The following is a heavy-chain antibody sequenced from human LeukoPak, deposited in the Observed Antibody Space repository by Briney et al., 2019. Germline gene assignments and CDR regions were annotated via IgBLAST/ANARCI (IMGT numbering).Heavy chain of an antibody. CDR3: ARDKGWALGMDV. V-gene: IGHV3-23*01. J-gene: IGHJ6*02. D-gene: IGHD6-19*01. CDR2: ISGSGGST. CDR1: GFTFSSYA. Sequence: GGSLRLSCAASGFTFSSYAMSWVRQAPGKGLEWVSAISGSGGSTYYADSVKGRFTISRDNSKNTLYLQMNSLRAEDTAVYYCARDKGWALGMDVWGQGTTVTVSS.